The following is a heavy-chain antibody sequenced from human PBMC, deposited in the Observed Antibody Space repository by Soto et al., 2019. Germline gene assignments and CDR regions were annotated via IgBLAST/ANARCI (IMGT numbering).Heavy chain of an antibody. D-gene: IGHD3-10*01. Sequence: QVQLVQSGAEMKKPGSSVKVSCQSSGGTFNTYAMNGVRQAPGQGPEWMGDISPMFGAANYAPKFQGRVTITADESTGKSYMQFSSLTSEDTALYFCAREVQVHTPAFVYWGQGTLVTVSS. CDR3: AREVQVHTPAFVY. CDR1: GGTFNTYA. CDR2: ISPMFGAA. J-gene: IGHJ4*02. V-gene: IGHV1-69*19.